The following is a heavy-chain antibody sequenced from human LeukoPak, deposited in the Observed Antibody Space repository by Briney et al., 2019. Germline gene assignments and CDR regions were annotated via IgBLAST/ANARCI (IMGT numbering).Heavy chain of an antibody. J-gene: IGHJ5*02. CDR2: IYPGDSDT. Sequence: GESLKISCQASGYSFTYYWIAWVRQVPGKGLEWMGIIYPGDSDTRYSPSFQGQVTISADKSISTAYLQWSSLKASDTAMYYCARLMGRGSGSSVPWGQGTLVTVSS. D-gene: IGHD3-10*01. CDR3: ARLMGRGSGSSVP. CDR1: GYSFTYYW. V-gene: IGHV5-51*01.